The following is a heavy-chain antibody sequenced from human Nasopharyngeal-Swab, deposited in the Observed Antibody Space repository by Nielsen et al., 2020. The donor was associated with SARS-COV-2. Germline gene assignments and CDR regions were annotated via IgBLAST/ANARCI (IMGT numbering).Heavy chain of an antibody. J-gene: IGHJ6*02. CDR3: ARRKEILWLGGQRHGMDV. CDR2: ISYEGSIK. Sequence: GESLKISCAASGFSFNNYGMHWVRQAPGKGLEWVAIISYEGSIKHYADYVEGRFTISRDDSKNTLYLQMNSLRPEDTAVYYCARRKEILWLGGQRHGMDVWGQGTTVTVSS. D-gene: IGHD3-10*01. CDR1: GFSFNNYG. V-gene: IGHV3-30*03.